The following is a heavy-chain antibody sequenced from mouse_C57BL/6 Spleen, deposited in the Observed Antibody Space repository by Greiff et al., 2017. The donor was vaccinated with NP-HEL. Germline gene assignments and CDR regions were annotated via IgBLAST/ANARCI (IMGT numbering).Heavy chain of an antibody. CDR2: INPGSGGT. V-gene: IGHV1-54*01. CDR3: ARTLYVLMDY. Sequence: QVQLKESGAELVRPGTSVKVSCKASGYAFTNYLIEWVKQRPGQGLEWIGVINPGSGGTNYNEKFKGKATLTADKSSSTAYMQLSSLTSEDSAVYFCARTLYVLMDYWGQGTSVTVSS. J-gene: IGHJ4*01. CDR1: GYAFTNYL. D-gene: IGHD2-12*01.